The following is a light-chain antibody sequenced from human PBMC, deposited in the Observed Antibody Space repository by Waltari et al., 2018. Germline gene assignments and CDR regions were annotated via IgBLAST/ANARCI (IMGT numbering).Light chain of an antibody. CDR2: TAS. CDR3: QQYSSYPWT. Sequence: DIQMTQSPSTLSASVGDRVTTTCRASQSVNAWLVWYQQKPGKAPKLLIYTASNLERGVPSRFSGSASGTEFTLAISSLQPEDFATYYCQQYSSYPWTFGQGT. V-gene: IGKV1-5*03. J-gene: IGKJ1*01. CDR1: QSVNAW.